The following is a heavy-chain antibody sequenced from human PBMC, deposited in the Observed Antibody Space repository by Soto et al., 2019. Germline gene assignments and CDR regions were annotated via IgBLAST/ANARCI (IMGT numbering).Heavy chain of an antibody. CDR2: IFYSGST. V-gene: IGHV4-59*08. J-gene: IGHJ4*02. Sequence: PSETLSLTCTVSGGSISSYYCSWIRQPPGKGLEWIGSIFYSGSTYYNPSLNSRVTISVDTSKNQFSLKLNSVTAADTAVYYCARHPYSGYDFDYWGQGALVTVSS. D-gene: IGHD5-12*01. CDR1: GGSISSYY. CDR3: ARHPYSGYDFDY.